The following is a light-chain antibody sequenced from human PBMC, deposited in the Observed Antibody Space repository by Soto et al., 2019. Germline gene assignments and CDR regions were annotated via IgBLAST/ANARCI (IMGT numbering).Light chain of an antibody. CDR3: QQSYSTPPWT. V-gene: IGKV1-5*03. J-gene: IGKJ1*01. Sequence: DIQMTQSPSTLSASEGDRVTISCRASQSVSIWLAWYQQKPGRAPKLLIYKSSILESGVPSRFSGSGSGTDFSLTISSLQPEDFATYYCQQSYSTPPWTFGQGTKVDIK. CDR2: KSS. CDR1: QSVSIW.